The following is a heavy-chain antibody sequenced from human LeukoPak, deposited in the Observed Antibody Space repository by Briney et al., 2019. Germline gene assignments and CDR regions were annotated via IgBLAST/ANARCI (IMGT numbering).Heavy chain of an antibody. CDR2: ISGSGGST. D-gene: IGHD1-26*01. V-gene: IGHV3-23*01. Sequence: GGSLRLPCAASGFTFSSNAMGGVRQAPGKGLDWVSAISGSGGSTYYADSVKGRFTISRDNSKNTRYPQMNSLRAEDTAVYYCASYSGSYYGSVWGQGTLVTVSS. CDR1: GFTFSSNA. CDR3: ASYSGSYYGSV. J-gene: IGHJ4*02.